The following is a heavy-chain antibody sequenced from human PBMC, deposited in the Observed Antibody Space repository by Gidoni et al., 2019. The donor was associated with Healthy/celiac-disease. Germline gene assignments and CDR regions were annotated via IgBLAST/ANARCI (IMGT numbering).Heavy chain of an antibody. Sequence: EVQLVESGGGLVQPGGSLRLSCAASGFTFSSYWMSWVRQAPGKGLEWVANIKQDGSEKYYVDSVKGRFPISRDNAKNSLYLQMNSLRAEDTAVYYCARGPDYGDYVGDWYFDLWGRGTLVTVSS. CDR3: ARGPDYGDYVGDWYFDL. CDR1: GFTFSSYW. D-gene: IGHD4-17*01. CDR2: IKQDGSEK. V-gene: IGHV3-7*03. J-gene: IGHJ2*01.